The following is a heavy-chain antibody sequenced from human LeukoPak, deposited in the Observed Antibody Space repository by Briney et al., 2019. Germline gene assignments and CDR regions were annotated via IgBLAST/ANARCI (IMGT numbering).Heavy chain of an antibody. D-gene: IGHD5-12*01. Sequence: ASVKVSCKVSGYTLTELSMHWVRQAPGEGLGWMGGFDPEDGETIYAQKFQGRVTMTEDTSTDTAYMELSSLRCEDTAVYYCATGSGYDFAYWGQGTLVTVSS. CDR3: ATGSGYDFAY. CDR1: GYTLTELS. CDR2: FDPEDGET. V-gene: IGHV1-24*01. J-gene: IGHJ4*02.